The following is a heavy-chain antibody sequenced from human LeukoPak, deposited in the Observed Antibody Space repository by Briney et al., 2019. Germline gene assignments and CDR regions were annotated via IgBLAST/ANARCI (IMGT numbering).Heavy chain of an antibody. CDR1: GFTVSSNY. J-gene: IGHJ4*02. CDR3: ARHRIHVLGRGDH. Sequence: GGSLRLSCAASGFTVSSNYMSWVRQAPGKGLEWVSVIYSGGSTYYADSVKGRFIVSRDNFKNTLYLQMNSLTVEDTAVYYCARHRIHVLGRGDHGGKGTLVTVSS. D-gene: IGHD3-10*01. V-gene: IGHV3-66*04. CDR2: IYSGGST.